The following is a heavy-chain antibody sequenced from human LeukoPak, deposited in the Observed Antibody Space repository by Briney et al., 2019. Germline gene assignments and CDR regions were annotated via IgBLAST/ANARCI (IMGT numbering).Heavy chain of an antibody. V-gene: IGHV3-23*01. Sequence: GGSLRLSCAASGFTFSSYAMSWVRQAPGKGLEWVSAISGSGGSTYYADSVKGRFTISRDNSKNTLYLQMNSLRAEDTAVYYFAEAVAVAGLFDYWGQGTLVTVSS. CDR3: AEAVAVAGLFDY. J-gene: IGHJ4*02. CDR2: ISGSGGST. D-gene: IGHD6-19*01. CDR1: GFTFSSYA.